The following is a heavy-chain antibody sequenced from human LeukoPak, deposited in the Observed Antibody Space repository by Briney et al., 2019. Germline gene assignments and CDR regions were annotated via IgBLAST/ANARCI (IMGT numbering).Heavy chain of an antibody. J-gene: IGHJ4*02. V-gene: IGHV3-49*03. CDR1: GFTFGDYL. Sequence: GGSLRLSCTASGFTFGDYLMSWFRQAPGKGLEWIGFISGGTTEYAASVKGRFTIPRDDSTSIAYLQMNSLTTEDTAVYYCSRGSGWLSVYWGQGTLVTVSS. CDR2: ISGGTT. D-gene: IGHD6-19*01. CDR3: SRGSGWLSVY.